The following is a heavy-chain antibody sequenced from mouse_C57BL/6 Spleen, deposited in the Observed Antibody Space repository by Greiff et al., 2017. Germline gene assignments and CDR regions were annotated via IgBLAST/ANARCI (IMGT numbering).Heavy chain of an antibody. D-gene: IGHD2-12*01. CDR1: GYTFTSYW. CDR2: IDPNRGGT. Sequence: QVQLQQPGAELVKPGASVKLSCKASGYTFTSYWMHWVKQRPGRGLEWIGRIDPNRGGTKYNEKFKSKATLTVDKPSSTAYMQLSSLTSEDSAVYYCARHGHDGGYFDVWGTGTTVTVSS. J-gene: IGHJ1*03. CDR3: ARHGHDGGYFDV. V-gene: IGHV1-72*01.